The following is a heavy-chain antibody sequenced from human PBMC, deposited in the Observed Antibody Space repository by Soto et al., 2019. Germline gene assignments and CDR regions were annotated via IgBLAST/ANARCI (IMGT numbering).Heavy chain of an antibody. V-gene: IGHV1-69*13. J-gene: IGHJ6*02. CDR2: IIPIFGTA. Sequence: SVQVSCKASGGTFSSYAISWVRQAPGQGLEWMGGIIPIFGTANYAQKFQGRVTITADESTSTAYMELSSLRSEDTAVYYCARXLTRRSGYDSYYCCNDGWGQGNTV. D-gene: IGHD5-12*01. CDR3: ARXLTRRSGYDSYYCCNDG. CDR1: GGTFSSYA.